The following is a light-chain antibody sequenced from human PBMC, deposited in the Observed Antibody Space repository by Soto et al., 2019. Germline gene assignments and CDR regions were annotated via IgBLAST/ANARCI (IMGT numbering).Light chain of an antibody. V-gene: IGKV1-9*01. Sequence: IQVTQSPSSLSASVVDRVTITCRASQGISSYLAWYQQKPGKAPNLLIYAASTLQRGVPSRFSGSGSGTDFTLTISSLQPEDFATYYCQQLNSYPPTFGGGTKVEIK. CDR3: QQLNSYPPT. J-gene: IGKJ4*01. CDR2: AAS. CDR1: QGISSY.